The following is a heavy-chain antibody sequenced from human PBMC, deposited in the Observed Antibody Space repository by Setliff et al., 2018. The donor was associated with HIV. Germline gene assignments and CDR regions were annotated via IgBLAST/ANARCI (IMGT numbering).Heavy chain of an antibody. CDR1: GFTFSSYW. J-gene: IGHJ3*02. V-gene: IGHV3-7*01. D-gene: IGHD3-16*01. CDR2: IKQDGSEK. Sequence: GGSLRLSCAASGFTFSSYWMNWVCQAPGKGLEWVANIKQDGSEKYYVDSVKGRFTISRDNAKNSLYLQMNSLRAEDTAVYYCARSFWGFVRNAASDIWGQGTMVTVSS. CDR3: ARSFWGFVRNAASDI.